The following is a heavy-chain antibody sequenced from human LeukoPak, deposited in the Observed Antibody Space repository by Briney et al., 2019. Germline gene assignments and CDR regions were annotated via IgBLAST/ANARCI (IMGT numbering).Heavy chain of an antibody. V-gene: IGHV1-69*01. CDR3: ASTAYDFWMIHDYYMDV. Sequence: ASVKVSCKASGGTFSSYAISWVRQAPGQGLEWMGGIIPIFGTANYAQKFQGRVTITADESTSTAYMELSSLRSEDTAVYYCASTAYDFWMIHDYYMDVWGKGTTVTVSS. CDR2: IIPIFGTA. J-gene: IGHJ6*03. D-gene: IGHD3-3*01. CDR1: GGTFSSYA.